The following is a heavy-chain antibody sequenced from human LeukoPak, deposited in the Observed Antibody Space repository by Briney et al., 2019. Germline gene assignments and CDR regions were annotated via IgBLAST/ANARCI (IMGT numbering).Heavy chain of an antibody. CDR1: GGSFSGYY. J-gene: IGHJ4*02. Sequence: SETLSLTCAVYGGSFSGYYRSWIRQPPGKGLEWIGEINHSGSTSYNPSLKSRVTISVDTSKNQFSLKLSSVTAADTAVYYCARGLYYYGAGSYYGIWGQGTLVTVSS. CDR3: ARGLYYYGAGSYYGI. D-gene: IGHD3-10*01. CDR2: INHSGST. V-gene: IGHV4-34*01.